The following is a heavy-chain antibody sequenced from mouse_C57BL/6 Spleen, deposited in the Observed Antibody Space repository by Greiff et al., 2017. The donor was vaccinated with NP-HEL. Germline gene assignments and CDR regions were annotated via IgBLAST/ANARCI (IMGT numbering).Heavy chain of an antibody. J-gene: IGHJ1*03. V-gene: IGHV5-4*03. CDR3: ATYSNYGYFGG. CDR1: GFTFSSYA. D-gene: IGHD2-5*01. Sequence: EVKLVESGGGLVKPGGSLKLSCAASGFTFSSYAMSWVRQTPEKRLEWVATISDGGSYTYYPDNVKGRFTISRDNAKNNLYLQMSHLKSEDTAMNYCATYSNYGYFGGWGTGTTVTVSA. CDR2: ISDGGSYT.